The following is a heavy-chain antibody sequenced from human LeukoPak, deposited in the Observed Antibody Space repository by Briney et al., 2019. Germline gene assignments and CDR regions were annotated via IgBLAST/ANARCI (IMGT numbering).Heavy chain of an antibody. CDR2: ISNSSSYI. CDR1: GFTFSSYN. Sequence: GGSLRLSCAASGFTFSSYNMNWVRQAPGKGLEWVSSISNSSSYIYYADSVKGRFTISRDNAKNSLYLQMNSLRAEDTAVYYCARDRESSSWFDYWGQGTLVTVSS. D-gene: IGHD6-13*01. CDR3: ARDRESSSWFDY. V-gene: IGHV3-21*01. J-gene: IGHJ4*02.